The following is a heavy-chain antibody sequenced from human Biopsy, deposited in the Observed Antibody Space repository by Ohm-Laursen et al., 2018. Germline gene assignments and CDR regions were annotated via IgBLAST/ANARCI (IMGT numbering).Heavy chain of an antibody. CDR1: GFTFSNYN. CDR2: ITLSGSYV. J-gene: IGHJ4*02. CDR3: ARDSTINTVTTADY. D-gene: IGHD4-11*01. Sequence: GSLRLSCSASGFTFSNYNMNWVRQAPGRGLEWVSSITLSGSYVYYADSVKGRFTISRDNAKSTLYLQMNSLRAEDTAIYYCARDSTINTVTTADYWGQGTLVTVSS. V-gene: IGHV3-21*01.